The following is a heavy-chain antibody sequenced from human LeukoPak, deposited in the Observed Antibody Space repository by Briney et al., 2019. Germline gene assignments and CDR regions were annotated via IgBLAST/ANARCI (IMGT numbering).Heavy chain of an antibody. V-gene: IGHV6-1*01. D-gene: IGHD6-13*01. CDR1: GYSVSSNSAA. CDR3: ALAVSSPGATNWFDP. J-gene: IGHJ5*02. CDR2: TYYRSKWYS. Sequence: SQTLSLTCAISGYSVSSNSAAWNCIRQSPSRGLEWLGRTYYRSKWYSDYAVSVKSRITINPNTSKNQITLHLSAVTREDTAVYNCALAVSSPGATNWFDPWGQGTLVTVSS.